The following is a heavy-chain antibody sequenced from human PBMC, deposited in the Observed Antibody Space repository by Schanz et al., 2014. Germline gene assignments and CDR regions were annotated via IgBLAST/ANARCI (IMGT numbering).Heavy chain of an antibody. D-gene: IGHD3-3*01. CDR2: SGSGGST. V-gene: IGHV3-53*01. CDR3: ARDKGGYYPFDY. Sequence: VQLVESGGGLIQPGGSLRLSCAVSGFTVNTNYMSWVRQAPGKGLEWVSAISGSGGSTYYADSVKGRFTISRDNAKNSLYLQMNSLRAEDTAVYYCARDKGGYYPFDYWGQGTLVTVSS. J-gene: IGHJ4*02. CDR1: GFTVNTNY.